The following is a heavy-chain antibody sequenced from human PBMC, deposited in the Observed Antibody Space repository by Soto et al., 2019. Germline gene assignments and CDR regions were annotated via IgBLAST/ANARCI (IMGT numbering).Heavy chain of an antibody. Sequence: RGSLRLSCTASGFTFSRYGMHWVRQAPGKGLEWVAVMSYDGSNKWYADSVKGRFNVSRDNSKNTLFLQMNSLRGEDTAVYYCVKNSYYDILTGFDYFDYWGQGAPVTVSS. D-gene: IGHD3-9*01. CDR3: VKNSYYDILTGFDYFDY. CDR2: MSYDGSNK. CDR1: GFTFSRYG. V-gene: IGHV3-30*18. J-gene: IGHJ4*02.